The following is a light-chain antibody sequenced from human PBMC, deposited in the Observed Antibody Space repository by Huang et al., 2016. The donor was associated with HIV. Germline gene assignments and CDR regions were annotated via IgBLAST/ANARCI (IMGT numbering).Light chain of an antibody. CDR3: QQRSSWPGT. V-gene: IGKV3-11*01. CDR2: DAS. J-gene: IGKJ1*01. CDR1: QSVSSY. Sequence: EIVLTQSPATLSLSPGERATLSCRASQSVSSYLAWYQHKPGQAPRLLLYDASNRATGIPARFSGSGSGTDFTLTISSLEPEDFAVYYCQQRSSWPGTFGQGTKVEVK.